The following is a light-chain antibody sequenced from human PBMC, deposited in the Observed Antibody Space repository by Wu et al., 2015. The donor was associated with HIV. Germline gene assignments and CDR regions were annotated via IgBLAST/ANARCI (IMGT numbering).Light chain of an antibody. CDR2: GAS. V-gene: IGKV3-20*01. CDR3: HQYGSGYLYK. Sequence: ESVLTQSPGTLSLSPGERATLSCRASQSVSSSYIAWYQQKPGQAPRLLIYGASNRAADIPDRFSGSGSGTDFTLTISRLEPEDSAVYYRHQYGSGYLYKFGQGTKLEIK. CDR1: QSVSSSY. J-gene: IGKJ2*01.